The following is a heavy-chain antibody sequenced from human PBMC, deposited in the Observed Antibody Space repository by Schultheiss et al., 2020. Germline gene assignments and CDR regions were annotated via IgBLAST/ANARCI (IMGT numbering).Heavy chain of an antibody. D-gene: IGHD3-22*01. CDR1: GFTFSSYA. V-gene: IGHV3-23*01. CDR2: ISGSGGST. J-gene: IGHJ4*02. Sequence: GGSLRLSCAASGFTFSSYAMSWVRQAPGKGLEWVSAISGSGGSTYYADSVKGRFTISRDNSKNTLSLQMDSLRAEDTAVYYCANHGGDSSGYQHFDYWGQGTLVTVSS. CDR3: ANHGGDSSGYQHFDY.